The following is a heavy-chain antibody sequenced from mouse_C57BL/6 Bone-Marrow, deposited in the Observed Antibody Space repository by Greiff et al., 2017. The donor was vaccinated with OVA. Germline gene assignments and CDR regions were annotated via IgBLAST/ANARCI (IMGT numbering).Heavy chain of an antibody. CDR3: TRYYYYGSSPPYYALDD. CDR1: GYTFTDYE. D-gene: IGHD1-1*01. CDR2: IDPETGDT. Sequence: VQLQQSGAELVRPGASVKLSCKASGYTFTDYEMHWVKQTPVHGLEWIGAIDPETGDTAYNQKFKGKAILTADKSSSTAYMELRSLTSEDSAVYYCTRYYYYGSSPPYYALDDWGQGTSVTVSS. J-gene: IGHJ4*01. V-gene: IGHV1-15*01.